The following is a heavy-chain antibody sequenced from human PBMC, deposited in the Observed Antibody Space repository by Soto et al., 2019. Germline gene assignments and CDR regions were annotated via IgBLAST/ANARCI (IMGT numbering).Heavy chain of an antibody. CDR1: GFTLSSYT. D-gene: IGHD6-6*01. Sequence: HPGGSLRLSCAASGFTLSSYTMHWVRQAPGKGLEWVAVMSKGGSSNYADSVKGRFTISRDISKNTLYLQVNSLRAEDTAVYYCAREVDYSSAYGISSSFDYWGHGPLVTVSS. CDR2: MSKGGSS. V-gene: IGHV3-30-3*01. J-gene: IGHJ4*01. CDR3: AREVDYSSAYGISSSFDY.